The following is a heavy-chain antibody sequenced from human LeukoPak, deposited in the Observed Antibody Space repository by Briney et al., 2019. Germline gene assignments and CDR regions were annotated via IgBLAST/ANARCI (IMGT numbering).Heavy chain of an antibody. Sequence: PSETLSLTCTVSGGSISSSTYYCVWIRQPPGKGREWIGSIYYSGSTYYNPSLKSRVTISGDTSKNQFSLKLNSVTAADTAVYYCARLQYCTDGVCSFALDIWGQGTMVTASS. V-gene: IGHV4-39*01. CDR1: GGSISSSTYY. CDR3: ARLQYCTDGVCSFALDI. J-gene: IGHJ3*02. CDR2: IYYSGST. D-gene: IGHD2-8*01.